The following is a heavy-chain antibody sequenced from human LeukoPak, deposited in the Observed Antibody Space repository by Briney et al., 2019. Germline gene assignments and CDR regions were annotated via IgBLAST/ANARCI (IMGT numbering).Heavy chain of an antibody. Sequence: GGSLRLSCAASGFTFSTYAMSWVRQAPGKGLEWVSTINSSGGSTYYADSVKGRFTVSRDNSKNTLFLQMISLRAGDTAVYYCAKGVVPDEWGQGTLVTVSS. J-gene: IGHJ4*02. D-gene: IGHD2-21*01. CDR2: INSSGGST. CDR3: AKGVVPDE. V-gene: IGHV3-23*01. CDR1: GFTFSTYA.